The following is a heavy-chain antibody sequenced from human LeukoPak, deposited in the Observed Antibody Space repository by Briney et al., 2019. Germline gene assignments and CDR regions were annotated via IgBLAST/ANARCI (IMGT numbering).Heavy chain of an antibody. CDR2: ITGSGGST. CDR3: AKEVAAVGIGAFDI. V-gene: IGHV3-23*01. Sequence: GGSLRLSCAASGFTFSSYAMSWVRPAPGKGLEWVSAITGSGGSTFYADSVKGRFTISRDNSKNTLYLQMNSLRAEDTAVYYCAKEVAAVGIGAFDIWGQGTMVTVSS. J-gene: IGHJ3*02. CDR1: GFTFSSYA. D-gene: IGHD6-13*01.